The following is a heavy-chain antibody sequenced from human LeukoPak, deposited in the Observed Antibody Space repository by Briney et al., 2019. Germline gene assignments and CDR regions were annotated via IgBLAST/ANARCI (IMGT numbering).Heavy chain of an antibody. D-gene: IGHD5-18*01. CDR3: ARSTAMVHYYYGMDV. CDR2: ISSSSSYT. Sequence: PGGSLRLSCAASGFTFSDYYMSWIRQAPGKGLGWVSYISSSSSYTNYADSVKGRFTISRDNAKNSLYLQMNSLRAEDTAVYYCARSTAMVHYYYGMDVWGQGTTVTVSS. J-gene: IGHJ6*02. V-gene: IGHV3-11*03. CDR1: GFTFSDYY.